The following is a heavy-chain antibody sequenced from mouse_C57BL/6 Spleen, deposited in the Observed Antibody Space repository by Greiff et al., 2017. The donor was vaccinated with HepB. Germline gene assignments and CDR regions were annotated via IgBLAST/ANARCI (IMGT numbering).Heavy chain of an antibody. Sequence: EVMLVESGGGLVKPGGSLKLSCAASGFTFSSYAMSWVRQTPEKRLEWVATISDGGSYTYYPDNVKGRFTISRDNAKNNLYLQMSHLKSEDTAMYYCARDPGSYYAMDYWGQGTSVTVSS. V-gene: IGHV5-4*01. D-gene: IGHD4-1*01. J-gene: IGHJ4*01. CDR2: ISDGGSYT. CDR3: ARDPGSYYAMDY. CDR1: GFTFSSYA.